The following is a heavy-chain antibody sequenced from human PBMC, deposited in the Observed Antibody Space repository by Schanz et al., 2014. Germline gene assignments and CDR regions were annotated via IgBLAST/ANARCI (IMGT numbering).Heavy chain of an antibody. CDR2: INHSGST. D-gene: IGHD2-21*01. CDR3: ARASLFYCDSDRCFSGFFDN. Sequence: QVKLQQWGAGLLKPSETLSLTCAAYGGTFSGHFWSWVRQTPGKGLEWIGEINHSGSTNYNPSLKSRVTFSVVTPKTHFSLKLTSVTAADTAVYYCARASLFYCDSDRCFSGFFDNWGQGTLVTVSS. CDR1: GGTFSGHF. V-gene: IGHV4-34*01. J-gene: IGHJ4*02.